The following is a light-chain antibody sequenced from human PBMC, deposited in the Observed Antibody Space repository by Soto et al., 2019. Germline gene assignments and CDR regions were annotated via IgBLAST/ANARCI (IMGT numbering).Light chain of an antibody. CDR3: QQYGSQGT. CDR2: GAS. Sequence: EIVLTQSPGTLSLSPGERATLSCRASQSVSSSYLAWYQQKPGQAPRLLIYGASSRATGIPDRFGGSGSGTDFTLTISRLEPEDFAVYYCQQYGSQGTFGQGTKV. V-gene: IGKV3-20*01. CDR1: QSVSSSY. J-gene: IGKJ1*01.